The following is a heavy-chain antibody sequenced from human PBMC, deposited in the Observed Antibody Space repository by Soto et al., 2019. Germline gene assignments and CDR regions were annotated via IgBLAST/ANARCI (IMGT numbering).Heavy chain of an antibody. CDR3: ARDSPPDY. J-gene: IGHJ4*02. CDR1: GFTFGSYG. Sequence: QVQLVESGGGVVQPGRSLRLSCAASGFTFGSYGMHWVRQAPGKGLEWVAVIWYDGSNQNYVDSVKGRFTISRDNSKNTVDLQMNSLRAEDTALYYCARDSPPDYWGQGTLVTVSS. CDR2: IWYDGSNQ. V-gene: IGHV3-33*01.